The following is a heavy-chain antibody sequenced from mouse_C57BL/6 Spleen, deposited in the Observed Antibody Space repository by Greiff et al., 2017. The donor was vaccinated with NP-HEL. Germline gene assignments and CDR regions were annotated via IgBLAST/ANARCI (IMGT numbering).Heavy chain of an antibody. CDR1: GYTFTSYW. Sequence: VQLQQPGAELVMPGASVKLSCKASGYTFTSYWMHWVKQRPGQGLEWIGEIDPSDSYTNYNQKFKGKSTLTVDKSSSTAYMQLSSLTSEDSAVYYCARGDGNSFYWGQGNLVTVSA. J-gene: IGHJ3*01. V-gene: IGHV1-69*01. CDR3: ARGDGNSFY. CDR2: IDPSDSYT. D-gene: IGHD2-1*01.